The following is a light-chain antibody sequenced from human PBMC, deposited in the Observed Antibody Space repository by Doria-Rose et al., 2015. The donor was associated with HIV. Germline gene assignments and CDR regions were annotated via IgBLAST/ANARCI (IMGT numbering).Light chain of an antibody. CDR2: GAS. CDR3: QQYGSSPLT. CDR1: QSVSNNY. J-gene: IGKJ4*01. V-gene: IGKV3-20*01. Sequence: ATLSCRASQSVSNNYLAWYQQKPGQAPRLLVYGASSRATGIPDRFSGSGSGADFTLAISRLEPEDFAVYYCQQYGSSPLTFGGGTKVEI.